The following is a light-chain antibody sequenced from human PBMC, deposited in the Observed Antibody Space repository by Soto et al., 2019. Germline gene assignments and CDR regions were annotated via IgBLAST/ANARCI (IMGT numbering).Light chain of an antibody. CDR1: QDISNY. Sequence: DIQMTQYPSSLSASVGDRVTITCQASQDISNYLNWYQQKPGKAPKLLIYDASNLETGVPSRFSGSGSGTDFTFTISSLQPEDIATYYCQQYDNLPRLTFGGGTKV. V-gene: IGKV1-33*01. CDR3: QQYDNLPRLT. CDR2: DAS. J-gene: IGKJ4*01.